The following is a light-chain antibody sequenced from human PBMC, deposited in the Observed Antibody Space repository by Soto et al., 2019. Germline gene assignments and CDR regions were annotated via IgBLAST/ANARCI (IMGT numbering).Light chain of an antibody. J-gene: IGLJ3*02. CDR2: ANF. V-gene: IGLV1-40*03. CDR3: QSYDNSLSAWV. Sequence: QAVVTQPPSVSGAPGQGVTISCTGSSSNIGTDYDVHWYQQLPGAAPKLLISANFNRPSGVPDRFSGSKSGASASLAITGLQAEDEADYYCQSYDNSLSAWVFGGGTKLTV. CDR1: SSNIGTDYD.